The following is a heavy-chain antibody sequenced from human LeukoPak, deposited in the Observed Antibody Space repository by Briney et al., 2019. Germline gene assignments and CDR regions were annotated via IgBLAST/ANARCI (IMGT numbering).Heavy chain of an antibody. V-gene: IGHV1-8*01. J-gene: IGHJ3*02. CDR1: GYTFTTSD. CDR3: ARGSSRSFDI. Sequence: ASVKVSCKASGYTFTTSDINWVRQAPGQGLQWMGWMNPNSGSAVYAQKFRGRVTMTRSTSINTAYMELSSLRSEDTAVYYCARGSSRSFDIWGLGTMVTVSS. D-gene: IGHD3-10*01. CDR2: MNPNSGSA.